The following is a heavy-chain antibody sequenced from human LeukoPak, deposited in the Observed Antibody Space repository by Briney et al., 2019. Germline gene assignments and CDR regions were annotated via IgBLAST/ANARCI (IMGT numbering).Heavy chain of an antibody. Sequence: GGSLRLSCTVSGFTVSSNSMSWVRQAPGKGLQWVSFIYSGGNTLYSDSVKGRFTISRDNSKNTLYLQMNSLRAEDTAVYYCARRAGEYSHPYDYWGQGTLVTVSS. CDR2: IYSGGNT. J-gene: IGHJ4*02. CDR3: ARRAGEYSHPYDY. D-gene: IGHD4-17*01. V-gene: IGHV3-53*01. CDR1: GFTVSSNS.